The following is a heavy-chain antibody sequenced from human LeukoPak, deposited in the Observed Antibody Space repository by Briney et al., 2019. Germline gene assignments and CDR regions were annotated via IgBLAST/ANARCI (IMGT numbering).Heavy chain of an antibody. J-gene: IGHJ4*02. CDR2: ISYDGSNK. CDR1: GFTFSSYG. CDR3: ANAEYGDYVGYFDY. V-gene: IGHV3-30*18. Sequence: GRSLRLSCAASGFTFSSYGMHWVRQTPGKGLEWVAVISYDGSNKYYADSVKGRLTIPRDNSKNTLYLQMNSLRVKDTAVYYCANAEYGDYVGYFDYWGQGTLVTVSS. D-gene: IGHD4-17*01.